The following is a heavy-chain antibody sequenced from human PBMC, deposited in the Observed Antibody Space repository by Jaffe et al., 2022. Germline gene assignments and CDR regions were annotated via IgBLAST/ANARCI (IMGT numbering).Heavy chain of an antibody. CDR1: GGSFSGYY. V-gene: IGHV4-34*01. CDR2: INHSGST. J-gene: IGHJ6*03. Sequence: QVQLQQWGAGLLKPSETLSLTCAVYGGSFSGYYWSWIRQPPGKGLEWIGEINHSGSTNYNPSLKSRVTISVDTSKNQFSLKLSSVTAADTAVYYCARGYPYYDFWSGGYYYYMDVWGKGTTVTVSS. CDR3: ARGYPYYDFWSGGYYYYMDV. D-gene: IGHD3-3*01.